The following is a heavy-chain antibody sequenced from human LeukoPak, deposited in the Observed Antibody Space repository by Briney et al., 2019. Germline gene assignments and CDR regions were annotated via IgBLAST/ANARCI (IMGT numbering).Heavy chain of an antibody. V-gene: IGHV1-18*01. D-gene: IGHD6-6*01. CDR2: ISAYNGNT. CDR3: ARESSSFFFDY. J-gene: IGHJ4*02. Sequence: ASVKVSCKASGYTFTSYGNSWVRQAPGQGLEWMGWISAYNGNTNYAQKFQGRVTLTTDTSTSTAYMELRSLRSDDTAVYYCARESSSFFFDYWGQGALVTVSS. CDR1: GYTFTSYG.